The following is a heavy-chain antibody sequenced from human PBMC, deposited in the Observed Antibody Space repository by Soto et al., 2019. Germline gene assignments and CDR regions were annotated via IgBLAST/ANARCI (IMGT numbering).Heavy chain of an antibody. CDR1: GFTLSSYV. Sequence: QVQLVESGGGVVQPGRSLRLSCAASGFTLSSYVMHWVRQAPGKGLEWVAVISYDGNNKNYADYVKGRFTISRDNSKNTLYLQMNSLRAEDTAVYYCARADAYYGMDVWGRGPTVTVSS. J-gene: IGHJ6*02. CDR2: ISYDGNNK. V-gene: IGHV3-30*14. CDR3: ARADAYYGMDV.